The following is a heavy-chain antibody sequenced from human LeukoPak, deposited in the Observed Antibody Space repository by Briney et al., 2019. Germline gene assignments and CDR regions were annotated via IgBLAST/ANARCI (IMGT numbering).Heavy chain of an antibody. V-gene: IGHV3-23*01. CDR1: GFTFSSYA. J-gene: IGHJ4*02. Sequence: GGSLRLSCAASGFTFSSYAMSWVRQAPGKGLDWVSAISGSGDSTYYADSVKGRFTISRDNSKNTLYLQMNSLRAEDTAVYYCAKSSSSPRLFDYRGQGTLVTVSS. CDR2: ISGSGDST. CDR3: AKSSSSPRLFDY. D-gene: IGHD6-6*01.